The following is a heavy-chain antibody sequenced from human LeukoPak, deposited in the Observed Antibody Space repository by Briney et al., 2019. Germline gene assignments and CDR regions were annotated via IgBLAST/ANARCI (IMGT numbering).Heavy chain of an antibody. V-gene: IGHV1-24*01. CDR2: FDPEDGET. CDR1: GYTLTELS. CDR3: ATLTQWFGGRAKTPIDY. D-gene: IGHD3-10*01. Sequence: ASVKVSCKVSGYTLTELSMHWVRQAPGKGLEWMGGFDPEDGETIYAQKFQGRVTMTEDTSTDTAYMELSSLRSEDTAVYYCATLTQWFGGRAKTPIDYWGQGTLVTVSS. J-gene: IGHJ4*02.